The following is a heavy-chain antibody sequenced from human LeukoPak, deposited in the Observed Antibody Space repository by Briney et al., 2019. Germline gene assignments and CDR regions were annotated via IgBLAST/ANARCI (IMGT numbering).Heavy chain of an antibody. CDR3: AGAAITMMLEYFQH. J-gene: IGHJ1*01. V-gene: IGHV3-21*01. CDR1: GFTFSSYS. Sequence: GGSLRLSCAASGFTFSSYSMNWVRQAPGKGLEWVSSISSSSSYIYHTDSVKGRFTISRDNAKNSLYLQMNSLRAEDTAVYYCAGAAITMMLEYFQHWGQGTLVTVSS. D-gene: IGHD3-22*01. CDR2: ISSSSSYI.